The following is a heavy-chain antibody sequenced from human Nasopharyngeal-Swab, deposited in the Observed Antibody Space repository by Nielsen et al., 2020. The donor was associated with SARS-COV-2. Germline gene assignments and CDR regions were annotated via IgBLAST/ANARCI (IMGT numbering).Heavy chain of an antibody. J-gene: IGHJ4*02. Sequence: GESLKISCAASGFTFSSYWMSWVRQAPGKGLEWVANIKQDGSEKYYVDSVKGRFTISRDNAKNSLYLQMNSLRAEDTAVYYCARDLSDTARPDYWGQGTLVTVSS. D-gene: IGHD5-18*01. CDR1: GFTFSSYW. CDR3: ARDLSDTARPDY. V-gene: IGHV3-7*01. CDR2: IKQDGSEK.